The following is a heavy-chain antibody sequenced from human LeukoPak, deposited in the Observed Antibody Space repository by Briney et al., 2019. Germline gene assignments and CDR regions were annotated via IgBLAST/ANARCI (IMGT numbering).Heavy chain of an antibody. V-gene: IGHV3-21*01. CDR1: GFTFSSYP. J-gene: IGHJ3*02. D-gene: IGHD2-8*01. CDR3: ARATNGRFDI. Sequence: GGSLRLSCAASGFTFSSYPMNWVRQAPEKGLEWVSSISPASSDIYYADSVKGRFTISRDNAKSSLWLQMNSLRAEDTAVYYCARATNGRFDIWGQGTMVTVSS. CDR2: ISPASSDI.